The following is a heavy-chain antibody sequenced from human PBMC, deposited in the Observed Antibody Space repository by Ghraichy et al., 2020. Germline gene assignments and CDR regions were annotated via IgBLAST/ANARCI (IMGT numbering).Heavy chain of an antibody. CDR1: GFTFNTYN. CDR3: ARTVRILDSRSGGPPKAFDY. CDR2: ISSTSDTI. Sequence: LSLTCAASGFTFNTYNMIWVRLAPGKGLEWVSYISSTSDTIYYADSVKGRFTISRDNAKNSLFLQINSLRDEDTAIYYCARTVRILDSRSGGPPKAFDYWGQGTLVTVSS. J-gene: IGHJ4*02. V-gene: IGHV3-48*02. D-gene: IGHD3-10*01.